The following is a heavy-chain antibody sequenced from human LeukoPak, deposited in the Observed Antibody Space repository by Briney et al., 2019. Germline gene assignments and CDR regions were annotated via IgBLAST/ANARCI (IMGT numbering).Heavy chain of an antibody. J-gene: IGHJ4*02. D-gene: IGHD2-21*01. V-gene: IGHV3-21*01. CDR2: ISSSSSYI. CDR3: ARDGPYSYYFDY. Sequence: PGGSLRLSCAASGFTFGSYSMNWVRQAPGKGLEWVSSISSSSSYIYYADSVKGRFTISRDNAKNSLYLQMNSLRAEDTAVYYCARDGPYSYYFDYWGQGTLVTVSS. CDR1: GFTFGSYS.